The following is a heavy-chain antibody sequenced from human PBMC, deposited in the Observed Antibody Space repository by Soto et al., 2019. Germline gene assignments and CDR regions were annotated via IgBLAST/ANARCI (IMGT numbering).Heavy chain of an antibody. CDR1: GFTFSSYA. CDR2: ISSNGGST. D-gene: IGHD3-3*01. V-gene: IGHV3-64D*06. Sequence: LRLSCSASGFTFSSYAMHWVRQAPGKGLEYVSAISSNGGSTYYADSVKGRFTISRDNSKNTLYLQMSSLRAEDTAVYYCVKSKGYYDFWSGYFYWGQGTLVTVSS. J-gene: IGHJ4*02. CDR3: VKSKGYYDFWSGYFY.